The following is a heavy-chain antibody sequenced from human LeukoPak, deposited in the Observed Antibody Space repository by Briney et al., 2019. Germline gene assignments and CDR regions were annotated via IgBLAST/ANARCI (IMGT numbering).Heavy chain of an antibody. J-gene: IGHJ4*02. CDR1: GFTFSSYA. CDR2: ISGSGGST. Sequence: PGGSLRLSCAASGFTFSSYAMSWVGQAPGKGVEGVSAISGSGGSTNYADSVKGRFTISRDNSKSTLYLQMNSLRAEDTALYYCARRNTGTYYYFDYWGQGTLVTVSS. V-gene: IGHV3-23*01. D-gene: IGHD1-26*01. CDR3: ARRNTGTYYYFDY.